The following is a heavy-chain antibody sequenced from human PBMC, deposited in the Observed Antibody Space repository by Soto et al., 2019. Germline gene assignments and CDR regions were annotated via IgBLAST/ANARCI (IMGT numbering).Heavy chain of an antibody. CDR2: INHSGST. CDR3: ARASKQVVVIKWFDP. V-gene: IGHV4-34*01. CDR1: GGSFSGYY. D-gene: IGHD3-22*01. Sequence: SETLSLTCAVYGGSFSGYYWSWIRQPPGKGLEWIGEINHSGSTNYNPSLKSRVTISVDTSKNQFSPKLSSVTAADTAVYYCARASKQVVVIKWFDPWGQGNLVTVSS. J-gene: IGHJ5*02.